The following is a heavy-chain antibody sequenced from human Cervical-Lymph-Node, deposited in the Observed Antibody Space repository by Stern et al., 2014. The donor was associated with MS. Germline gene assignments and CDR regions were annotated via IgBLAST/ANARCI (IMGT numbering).Heavy chain of an antibody. CDR1: GFTFSTYA. CDR3: AREEARYDYSNYGEAYYFYGMAV. CDR2: IWSDGSKT. V-gene: IGHV3-33*01. Sequence: QVQLVESGGGVVQPGRSLRLSCTASGFTFSTYAMHWVRQGPGKGLEWVAFIWSDGSKTHHADSVKGRFTISRDNSKNTLYLQMNSLRAEDTAVYYCAREEARYDYSNYGEAYYFYGMAVWGQGTTVTVSS. J-gene: IGHJ6*02. D-gene: IGHD4-11*01.